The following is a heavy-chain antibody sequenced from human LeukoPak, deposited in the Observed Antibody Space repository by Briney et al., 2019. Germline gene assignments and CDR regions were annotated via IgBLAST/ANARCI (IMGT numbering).Heavy chain of an antibody. D-gene: IGHD3-16*01. CDR1: GYSFTSHW. CDR3: ARHAPLGLDPDI. CDR2: IFPGDSDT. Sequence: GESLKISCKGSGYSFTSHWIGWVRQMPGKGLEGMGIIFPGDSDTRYGPSFQGQVTISADKSINTAYVQWSSLKASDTAMYYCARHAPLGLDPDIWGQGTMVTVSS. V-gene: IGHV5-51*01. J-gene: IGHJ3*02.